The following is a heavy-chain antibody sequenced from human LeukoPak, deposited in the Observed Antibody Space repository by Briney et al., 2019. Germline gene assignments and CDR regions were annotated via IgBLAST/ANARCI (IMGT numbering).Heavy chain of an antibody. Sequence: PVASVKVSCKASGGTFSSYAISWVRQAPGQGLEWMGGIIPIFGTANYAQKFQGRVTITADKSTSTAYMELSSLRSEDTAVYYCARVGADYGPHRPLDYWGQGTLVTVSS. V-gene: IGHV1-69*06. D-gene: IGHD4-17*01. CDR1: GGTFSSYA. CDR2: IIPIFGTA. CDR3: ARVGADYGPHRPLDY. J-gene: IGHJ4*02.